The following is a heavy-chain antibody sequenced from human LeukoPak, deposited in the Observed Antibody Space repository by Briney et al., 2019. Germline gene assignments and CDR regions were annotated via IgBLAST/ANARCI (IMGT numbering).Heavy chain of an antibody. J-gene: IGHJ4*02. CDR3: VRDDETEGRALDY. D-gene: IGHD3-10*01. V-gene: IGHV6-1*01. Sequence: SQTLSLTCAISGDSVSSNSAAWNCIRQSPSRGLEWLGRTFYRSKWYTDYAKSVRGRIIINSDTSRNQISLQLNSVTPEDTAVYYCVRDDETEGRALDYWGQGTLVTVSS. CDR1: GDSVSSNSAA. CDR2: TFYRSKWYT.